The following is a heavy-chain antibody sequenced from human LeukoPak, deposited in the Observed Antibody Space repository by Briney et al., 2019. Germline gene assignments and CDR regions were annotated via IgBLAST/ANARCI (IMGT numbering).Heavy chain of an antibody. J-gene: IGHJ4*02. CDR3: ARNPWFDWSRPYFDY. CDR1: GFTFSSYA. CDR2: ISGSGGST. V-gene: IGHV3-23*01. D-gene: IGHD3-9*01. Sequence: GGSLRLSCAASGFTFSSYAMSWVRQSPGKGLEWVSVISGSGGSTYYADSVKGRFTISRDNSKNTLYLQMNSLRAEDTAVYYCARNPWFDWSRPYFDYWGQGTLVTVSS.